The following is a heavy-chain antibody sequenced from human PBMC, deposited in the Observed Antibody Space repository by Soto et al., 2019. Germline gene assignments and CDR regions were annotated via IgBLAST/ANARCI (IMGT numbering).Heavy chain of an antibody. Sequence: SETLSLTCTVSGGSISSSSYYWGWIRQPPGKGLEWIGSIYYSGSTYYNPSLKSRVTISVDTSKNQFSLKLSSVTAADTAVYYCARPSRYSGYEGDFDYWGQGTLVTVSS. CDR1: GGSISSSSYY. CDR3: ARPSRYSGYEGDFDY. CDR2: IYYSGST. J-gene: IGHJ4*02. V-gene: IGHV4-39*01. D-gene: IGHD5-12*01.